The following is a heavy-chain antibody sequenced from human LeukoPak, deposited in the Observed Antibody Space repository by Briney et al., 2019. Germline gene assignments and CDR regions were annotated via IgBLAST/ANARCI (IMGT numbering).Heavy chain of an antibody. Sequence: GWALRLSYAGSRFTLSSYFMHWVREAPGTGEECVAISSYDRSNEYYADSVKGRFTISRDNSKNTLYLQMNSLRAEDTAVYYCARGPSRSGRFDYWGQGTLVTVSS. D-gene: IGHD6-25*01. CDR3: ARGPSRSGRFDY. J-gene: IGHJ4*02. CDR2: SSYDRSNE. V-gene: IGHV3-30*04. CDR1: RFTLSSYF.